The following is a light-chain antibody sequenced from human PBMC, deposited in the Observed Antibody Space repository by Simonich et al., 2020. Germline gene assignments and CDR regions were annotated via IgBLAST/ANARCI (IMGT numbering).Light chain of an antibody. CDR3: CSYAGSSTLV. CDR1: SSDVGSYNL. J-gene: IGLJ2*01. Sequence: QSALTQPASVSGSPGQSVTISCTGTSSDVGSYNLVSWYQQHPGKAPKLMIYEGSKRPSGVSHRFSGSQSGNTASLTISGLQAEDEADYYCCSYAGSSTLVFGGGTKLTVL. CDR2: EGS. V-gene: IGLV2-23*01.